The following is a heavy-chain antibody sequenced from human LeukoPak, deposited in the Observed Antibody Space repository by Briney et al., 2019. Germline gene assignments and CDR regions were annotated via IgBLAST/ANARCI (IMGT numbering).Heavy chain of an antibody. D-gene: IGHD4-17*01. Sequence: GWSLRLSCAASGFTFSKNAIHWVRQAPGKGLEWVAVTSYDGSNKKYADSVKGRFTISRDNSKNTLYLQMNSLRVEDTAVYYCASLHGDYVYWGQGTLVTVSS. CDR2: TSYDGSNK. CDR3: ASLHGDYVY. V-gene: IGHV3-30*04. J-gene: IGHJ4*02. CDR1: GFTFSKNA.